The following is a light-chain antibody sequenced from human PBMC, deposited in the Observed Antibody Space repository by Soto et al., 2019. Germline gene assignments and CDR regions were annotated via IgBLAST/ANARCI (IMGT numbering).Light chain of an antibody. CDR3: QRYHSALLT. J-gene: IGKJ3*01. Sequence: DIQMTQSPSSLSASVGDRVTMTCRASQDIRNYVAWYQQKPGEVPKLLIYAASTLQSGVPARFSGGGFGTGFTLPISRPRPEDVATYYCQRYHSALLTFGPGTKVNLK. CDR2: AAS. V-gene: IGKV1-27*01. CDR1: QDIRNY.